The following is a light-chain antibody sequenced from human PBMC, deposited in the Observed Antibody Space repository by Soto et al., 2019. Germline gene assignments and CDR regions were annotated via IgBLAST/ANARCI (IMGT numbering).Light chain of an antibody. CDR3: RQYNTFGT. CDR1: QNINTS. Sequence: DIQMTQSPSSLSASVGDRVTITCRASQNINTSVAWYQQKPGKAPNLLIYGASTLECGVPSRVSGSGSGTGFTLTSISLQAYEFSTCYCRQYNTFGTFGPGTKVDIK. J-gene: IGKJ1*01. V-gene: IGKV1-5*01. CDR2: GAS.